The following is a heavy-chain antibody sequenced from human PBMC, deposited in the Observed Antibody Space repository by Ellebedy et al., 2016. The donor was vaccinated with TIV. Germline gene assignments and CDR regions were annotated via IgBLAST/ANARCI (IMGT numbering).Heavy chain of an antibody. J-gene: IGHJ5*02. CDR2: ISVYNGNT. V-gene: IGHV1-18*01. Sequence: AASVKVSCKASGYTFTSYGISWVRQAPGQGLEWMGWISVYNGNTNYAQKLQGRVTMTTETSTSTAYMELRCLRSDDTAVYYCARVAGRYWFDPWGQGTLVTVSS. D-gene: IGHD3-9*01. CDR1: GYTFTSYG. CDR3: ARVAGRYWFDP.